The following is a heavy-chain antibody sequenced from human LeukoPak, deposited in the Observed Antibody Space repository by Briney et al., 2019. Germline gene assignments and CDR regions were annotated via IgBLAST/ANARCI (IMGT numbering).Heavy chain of an antibody. CDR1: GGSITSNY. V-gene: IGHV4-59*01. CDR2: IYYTGST. Sequence: NPSETLSLTCTVSGGSITSNYWSWIRQPPGKGLEWIGYIYYTGSTNYNPSLKSRVTMSMDTSKSQFSLRLSSVTAADTAVYYCARDYGGYWGQGTLVTVSS. J-gene: IGHJ4*02. D-gene: IGHD3-10*01. CDR3: ARDYGGY.